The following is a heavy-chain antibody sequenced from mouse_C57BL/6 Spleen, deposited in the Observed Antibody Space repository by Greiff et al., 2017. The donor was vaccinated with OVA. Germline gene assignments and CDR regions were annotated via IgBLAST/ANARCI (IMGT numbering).Heavy chain of an antibody. CDR1: GYTFTDYN. Sequence: EVQLQQSGPELVKPGASVKIPCKASGYTFTDYNMDWVKQSPGKSLEWIGDINPNNGGPIYNQKFKGQATLTVDKSSSTVYMELRSLTSEDTAVFYCARTLNTTVVGYFDVWGTGTTVTVSS. CDR2: INPNNGGP. V-gene: IGHV1-18*01. D-gene: IGHD1-1*01. CDR3: ARTLNTTVVGYFDV. J-gene: IGHJ1*03.